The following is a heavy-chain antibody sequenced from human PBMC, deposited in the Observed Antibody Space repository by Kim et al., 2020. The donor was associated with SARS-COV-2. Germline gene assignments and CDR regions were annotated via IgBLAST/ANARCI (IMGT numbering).Heavy chain of an antibody. Sequence: SETLSLTCTVSGGSISSGGYYWSWIRQHPGKGLEWIGYIYYSGSTYYNPSLKSRVTISVDTSKNQFSLKLSSVTAADTAVYYCARDGLGSGGFNWFDPWGQGTLVTVSS. J-gene: IGHJ5*02. CDR1: GGSISSGGYY. D-gene: IGHD2-15*01. CDR2: IYYSGST. CDR3: ARDGLGSGGFNWFDP. V-gene: IGHV4-31*03.